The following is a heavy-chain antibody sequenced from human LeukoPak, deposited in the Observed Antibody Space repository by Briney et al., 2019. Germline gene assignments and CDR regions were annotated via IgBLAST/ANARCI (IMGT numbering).Heavy chain of an antibody. CDR1: GGSFSGYY. D-gene: IGHD7-27*01. Sequence: PSETLSLTCAVYGGSFSGYYWSWIRQPPGKGLEWIGEINHSGSTNYNPSLKSRVTISVDTSKNQFSLKLSSVTAADTAVYYCARPRWGSAFDIWGQGTMVTVSS. CDR3: ARPRWGSAFDI. V-gene: IGHV4-34*01. CDR2: INHSGST. J-gene: IGHJ3*02.